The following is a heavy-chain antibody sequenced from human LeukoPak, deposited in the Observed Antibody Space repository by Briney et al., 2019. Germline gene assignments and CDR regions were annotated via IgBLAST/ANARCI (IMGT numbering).Heavy chain of an antibody. CDR2: INPSGGST. Sequence: ASVKVSCKASGYTFTGYYMHWVRQAPGQGLERMGIINPSGGSTSYAQKFQGRVTMTRDMSTSTVYMELSSLRSDDTAVYYCARDLRYSSGWSASGMDVWGKGTTVTISS. J-gene: IGHJ6*03. CDR3: ARDLRYSSGWSASGMDV. D-gene: IGHD6-19*01. V-gene: IGHV1-46*01. CDR1: GYTFTGYY.